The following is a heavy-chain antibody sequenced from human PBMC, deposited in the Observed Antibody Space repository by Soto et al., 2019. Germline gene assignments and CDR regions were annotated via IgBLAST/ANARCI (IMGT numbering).Heavy chain of an antibody. J-gene: IGHJ4*02. CDR1: P. Sequence: PLIRESQAPGKGLEWVAVISHDGSNKYYADSVKGRFTISRDHSKNTLYLQMNSLRAEDTAMYYCAREVVATAGTGVIDYWCLGTLVTVSA. V-gene: IGHV3-30-3*01. D-gene: IGHD6-13*01. CDR2: ISHDGSNK. CDR3: AREVVATAGTGVIDY.